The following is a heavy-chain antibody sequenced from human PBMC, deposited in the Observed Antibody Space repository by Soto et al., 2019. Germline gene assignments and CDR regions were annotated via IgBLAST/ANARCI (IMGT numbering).Heavy chain of an antibody. CDR1: GFTFSTYG. CDR2: VACDGTKQ. V-gene: IGHV3-30*18. CDR3: AQEYGINWFDE. Sequence: GGTLRRSCAASGFTFSTYGMHWVRQAPGKGLEWGAAVACDGTKQYDVDSVKGRFTISRDNSRDTLFLQLNSLRHEDTAVYYCAQEYGINWFDEWGKGT. D-gene: IGHD4-17*01. J-gene: IGHJ5*02.